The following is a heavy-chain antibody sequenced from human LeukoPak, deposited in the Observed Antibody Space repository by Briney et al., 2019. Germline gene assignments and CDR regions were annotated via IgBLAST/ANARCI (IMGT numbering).Heavy chain of an antibody. Sequence: SQTLSLTCAISGDSVSSSTASWTWIRQSASRGLEWLGRTYYRSKWYYDYAVSVKSRIIINPDTSKNQFSLQLNSVTPEDTAVYYCAGGVPTPAFEIWGQGTMVTVSS. V-gene: IGHV6-1*01. J-gene: IGHJ3*02. CDR2: TYYRSKWYY. CDR3: AGGVPTPAFEI. CDR1: GDSVSSSTAS.